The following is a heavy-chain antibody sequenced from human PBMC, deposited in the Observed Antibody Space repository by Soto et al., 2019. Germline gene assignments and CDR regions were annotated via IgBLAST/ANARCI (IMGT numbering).Heavy chain of an antibody. CDR3: AKDRGGGGGELGVN. Sequence: QVQLVESGGGVVQPGRSLRLSCAASGFTFSTYGMHWVRQAPGKGLAWVAFISYEETNRVYADSVKGRFTISRDNSKNTLYRQMNGLRTEDTAVVYGAKDRGGGGGELGVNWGQGTLVTVSS. D-gene: IGHD3-10*01. CDR1: GFTFSTYG. J-gene: IGHJ4*02. V-gene: IGHV3-30*18. CDR2: ISYEETNR.